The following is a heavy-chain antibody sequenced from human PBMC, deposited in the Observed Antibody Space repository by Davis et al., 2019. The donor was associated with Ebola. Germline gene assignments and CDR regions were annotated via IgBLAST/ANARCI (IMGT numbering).Heavy chain of an antibody. V-gene: IGHV4-59*08. CDR3: ARHGRAAGMSWFDP. D-gene: IGHD6-13*01. CDR1: GDSISSSY. Sequence: MPSETLSLTCTLSGDSISSSYWTWIRQPPGKGLEWIGYIYYNAVTIYNPSLKSRVTMSVDMSKNQFSLNLISVTAADTAVYYCARHGRAAGMSWFDPWGQGALVTVSS. J-gene: IGHJ5*02. CDR2: IYYNAVT.